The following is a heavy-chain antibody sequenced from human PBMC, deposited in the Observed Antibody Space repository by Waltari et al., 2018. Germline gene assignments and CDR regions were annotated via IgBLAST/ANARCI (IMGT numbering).Heavy chain of an antibody. D-gene: IGHD6-13*01. CDR1: GGSISSYY. CDR3: ARDGYSSSWPRFDY. V-gene: IGHV4-4*07. J-gene: IGHJ4*02. CDR2: IYPSGST. Sequence: QVQLQASGPGLVTPSETLSLTCTVSGGSISSYYWSWIRRPAGKGLEWIGRIYPSGSTNYNPSLKSRVTMSVDTSKNQFSLKLSSVTAADTAVYYCARDGYSSSWPRFDYWGQGTLVTVSS.